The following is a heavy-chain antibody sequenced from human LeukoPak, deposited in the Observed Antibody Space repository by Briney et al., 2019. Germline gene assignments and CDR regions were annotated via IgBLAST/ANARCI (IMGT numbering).Heavy chain of an antibody. CDR3: VKTYSGTYYDF. J-gene: IGHJ4*02. V-gene: IGHV3-64D*06. CDR1: GFTITSYA. CDR2: LSSNGEIK. D-gene: IGHD1-26*01. Sequence: GGSLRLSCAASGFTITSYAMHWVRQAPGKGLEYVSALSSNGEIKFYADSVKGRFTISRDSSKNTLDLQMSSLRAEDTALYYCVKTYSGTYYDFWGQGTLVTVSS.